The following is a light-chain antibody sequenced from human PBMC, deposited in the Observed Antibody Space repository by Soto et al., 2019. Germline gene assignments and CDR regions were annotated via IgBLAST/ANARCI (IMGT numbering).Light chain of an antibody. CDR3: SSYAGSTILV. Sequence: QSALTQPPSASGSPGQSVTISCAGTSSDFGAYNYVSWYQQYPGKAPKLMIYEISKRPSGVPDRFSGSKSGNTASLPVSGLQAEDEADYYCSSYAGSTILVFGGGTKVTVL. CDR1: SSDFGAYNY. J-gene: IGLJ2*01. CDR2: EIS. V-gene: IGLV2-8*01.